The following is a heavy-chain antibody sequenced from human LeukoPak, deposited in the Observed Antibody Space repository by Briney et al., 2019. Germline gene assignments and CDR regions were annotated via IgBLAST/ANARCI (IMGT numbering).Heavy chain of an antibody. V-gene: IGHV3-30-3*01. CDR2: VSYDGTKI. CDR1: GFTFSSYS. D-gene: IGHD5-18*01. Sequence: GGSLRLSCAASGFTFSSYSMHWVRQAPGKGLEWVAVVSYDGTKISYGGSVKGRFTMSRDISKNTLSLQMNSLRPEDTAVYYCARDRIQIWSYXGTFDSWGQGTLVTVSS. J-gene: IGHJ4*02. CDR3: ARDRIQIWSYXGTFDS.